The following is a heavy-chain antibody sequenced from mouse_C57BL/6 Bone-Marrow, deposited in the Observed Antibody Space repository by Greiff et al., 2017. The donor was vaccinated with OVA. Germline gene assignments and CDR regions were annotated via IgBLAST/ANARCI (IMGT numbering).Heavy chain of an antibody. CDR1: YTFSRRVH. V-gene: IGHV1-87*01. Sequence: QVHVKQSGPELARPWASVKISCQAFYTFSRRVHFAIRDTNYWMQWVKQRPGQGLEWIGAIYPGNGDTSYNQKFKGKATLTADKSSSTAYMQLSSLTSEDSAVYYSGGVMVTTTGYFDVWGTGTTVTVSS. D-gene: IGHD2-2*01. CDR2: GQGLEWIG. CDR3: SEDSAVYYSGGVMVTTTGYFDV. J-gene: IGHJ1*03.